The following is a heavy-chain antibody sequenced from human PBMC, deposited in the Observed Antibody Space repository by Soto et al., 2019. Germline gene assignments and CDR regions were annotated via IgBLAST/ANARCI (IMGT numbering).Heavy chain of an antibody. CDR1: GFTFSDYY. CDR3: ASSTYSSGYYYYGMDV. V-gene: IGHV3-11*01. Sequence: QVQLVESGGGLVKPGGSLRLSCAASGFTFSDYYMSWIRQAPGKGLEWVSYISSSGSTIYYADSVKGRFTISRDNAKNSLYLQMNSLRAEETAVYYCASSTYSSGYYYYGMDVWGQGTTVTVSS. CDR2: ISSSGSTI. J-gene: IGHJ6*02. D-gene: IGHD3-22*01.